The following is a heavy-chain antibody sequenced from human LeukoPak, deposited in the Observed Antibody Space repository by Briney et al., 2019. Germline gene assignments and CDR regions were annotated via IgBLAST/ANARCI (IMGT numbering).Heavy chain of an antibody. V-gene: IGHV4-59*01. CDR2: IYYSGST. CDR3: ARALYDSSDNY. J-gene: IGHJ4*02. CDR1: GGSISSYY. Sequence: SETLSLTCTVSGGSISSYYWSWIRQPPGKGLEWIGYIYYSGSTNYNPSLKSRVTISVDTSKNQFSLKLSSVTAADTAVYYCARALYDSSDNYWGQGTLVTVSS. D-gene: IGHD3-22*01.